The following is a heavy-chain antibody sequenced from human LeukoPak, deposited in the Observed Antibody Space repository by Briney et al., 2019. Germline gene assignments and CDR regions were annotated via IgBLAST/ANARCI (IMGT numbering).Heavy chain of an antibody. CDR2: IYYSGST. CDR3: ARDPGYGSGTNYYYYGMDV. D-gene: IGHD3-10*01. V-gene: IGHV4-59*01. Sequence: SETLSLTCTVSGGSISSYYWSWIRQPPGKGLEWIGYIYYSGSTNYNPSLKSRVTISVDTSKNQFSLKLSSVTAADTAVYYCARDPGYGSGTNYYYYGMDVWGQGTTVTVSS. J-gene: IGHJ6*02. CDR1: GGSISSYY.